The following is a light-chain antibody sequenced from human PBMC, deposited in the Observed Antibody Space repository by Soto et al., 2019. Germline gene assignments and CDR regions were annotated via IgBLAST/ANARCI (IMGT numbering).Light chain of an antibody. CDR1: QSISSY. J-gene: IGKJ5*01. CDR2: AAS. Sequence: DIHITQSPSSLSASVGDRVTITCRASQSISSYLNWYQQKPGKAPNLLIYAASSLQSGVPSRFSGSGSGTDFTLTISSLQPEDFATYYCQQSYSTPSITFGQGTRLEI. CDR3: QQSYSTPSIT. V-gene: IGKV1-39*01.